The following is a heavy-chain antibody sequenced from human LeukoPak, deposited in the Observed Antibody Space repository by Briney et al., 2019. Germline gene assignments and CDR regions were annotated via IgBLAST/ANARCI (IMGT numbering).Heavy chain of an antibody. D-gene: IGHD3-22*01. Sequence: SETLSLTCAVYGGSFSGYYWSWIRQPPGKGLEWIGEINHSGSTNYNPSLKSRVTISVDTSKNQFSLKLSSVTAADTAVYYCARAVHYYYDSSGYYNCFDPWGQGTLVTVSS. J-gene: IGHJ5*02. CDR1: GGSFSGYY. V-gene: IGHV4-34*01. CDR2: INHSGST. CDR3: ARAVHYYYDSSGYYNCFDP.